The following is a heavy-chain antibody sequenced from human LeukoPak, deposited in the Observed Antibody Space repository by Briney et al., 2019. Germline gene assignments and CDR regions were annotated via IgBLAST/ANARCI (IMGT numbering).Heavy chain of an antibody. CDR3: ARDRAIVVVTYRFDP. D-gene: IGHD2-21*02. CDR2: IIPIFGTA. V-gene: IGHV1-69*13. J-gene: IGHJ5*02. CDR1: GGTFSSYA. Sequence: WASVKVSCKASGGTFSSYAISWVRQAPGQGLEWMGGIIPIFGTANYAQKFQGRVTITADESTSTAHMELSSLRSEDTAVYYCARDRAIVVVTYRFDPRAREPWSPSPQ.